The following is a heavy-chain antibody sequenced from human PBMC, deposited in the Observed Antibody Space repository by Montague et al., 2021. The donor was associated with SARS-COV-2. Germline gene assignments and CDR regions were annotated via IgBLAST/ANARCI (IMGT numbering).Heavy chain of an antibody. CDR3: ARSGENYNILTGYPYYFDY. J-gene: IGHJ4*02. CDR2: IYHSGST. Sequence: SETLSLTCTVSGGSISRYYWNWIRQPPGKGLEWIAYIYHSGSTNYNPSLKSRVTISVDTSKNQFSLKLSSVTAADTAVYYCARSGENYNILTGYPYYFDYWGQGTLVTVSS. CDR1: GGSISRYY. D-gene: IGHD3-9*01. V-gene: IGHV4-59*01.